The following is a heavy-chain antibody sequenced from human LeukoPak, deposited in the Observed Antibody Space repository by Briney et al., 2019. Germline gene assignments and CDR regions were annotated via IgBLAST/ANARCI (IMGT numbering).Heavy chain of an antibody. CDR1: GFTFSSYG. D-gene: IGHD2-2*01. V-gene: IGHV3-30*18. J-gene: IGHJ4*02. CDR3: AKDLSRGRAPHFDY. CDR2: ISYDGTNK. Sequence: GSLRLSCAASGFTFSSYGMHWVRQAPGKGLEWVALISYDGTNKYYAASVKGRFTISRDKSKNTLLLQMNSLRPEDTAVYYCAKDLSRGRAPHFDYWGQGTLVTVSS.